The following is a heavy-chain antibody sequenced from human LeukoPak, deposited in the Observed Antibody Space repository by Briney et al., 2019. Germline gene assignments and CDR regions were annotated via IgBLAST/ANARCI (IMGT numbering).Heavy chain of an antibody. V-gene: IGHV4-30-4*01. CDR3: SRYDSSGYYPLFDY. D-gene: IGHD3-22*01. CDR2: IYYSGST. Sequence: SQTQSLTCTVSGGSISSGDYYWSWIRQPPGKGLEWIGYIYYSGSTYYNPSLKSRVTISVDTSKNQFSLKLSSVTAADTAVYYCSRYDSSGYYPLFDYWGQGTLVTVSS. CDR1: GGSISSGDYY. J-gene: IGHJ4*02.